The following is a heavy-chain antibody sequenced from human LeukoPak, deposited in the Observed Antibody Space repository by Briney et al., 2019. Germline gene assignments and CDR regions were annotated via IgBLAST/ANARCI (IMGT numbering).Heavy chain of an antibody. D-gene: IGHD3-10*01. CDR3: ARGYYYVSGSYSFFDY. V-gene: IGHV4-4*02. J-gene: IGHJ4*02. CDR1: GGSISSSYW. Sequence: KPSETLSLTCAVSGGSISSSYWWSWIRPPPGKGLEWIGEIYHSGSTNYNLSLKSRVTISVDTSKNQFSLKLSSVTAADTAVYYCARGYYYVSGSYSFFDYWGQGTLVTVSS. CDR2: IYHSGST.